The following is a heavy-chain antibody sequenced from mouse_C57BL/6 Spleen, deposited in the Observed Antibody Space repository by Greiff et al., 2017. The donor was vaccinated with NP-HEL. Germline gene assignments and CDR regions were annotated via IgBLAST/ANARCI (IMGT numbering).Heavy chain of an antibody. CDR1: GYTFTDYN. J-gene: IGHJ2*01. V-gene: IGHV1-18*01. CDR2: INPNNGGT. Sequence: VQLQQSGPELVKPGASVKIPCKASGYTFTDYNMDWVKQSHGKSLEWIGDINPNNGGTIDNQKFKGKATLTVDKSSSTAYMELRSLTSEDTAVYYCARSGDYDDFDYWGQGTTLTVSS. CDR3: ARSGDYDDFDY. D-gene: IGHD2-4*01.